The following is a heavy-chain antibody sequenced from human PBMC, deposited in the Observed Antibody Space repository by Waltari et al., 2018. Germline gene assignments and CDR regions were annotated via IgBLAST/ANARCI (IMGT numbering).Heavy chain of an antibody. D-gene: IGHD2-21*02. CDR1: GYTFSERY. J-gene: IGHJ4*02. Sequence: QVQLVQSGAEVKEPGASVKVSCRTSGYTFSERYLNWVRQAPGQGLEWMGGINPNNGATHLAQKVQGRVTMTRDTSISTAYMELSRLTSDDTAVYYCARDSLEFCAGDCYHPVDYWGQGTLVTVSS. CDR2: INPNNGAT. V-gene: IGHV1-2*02. CDR3: ARDSLEFCAGDCYHPVDY.